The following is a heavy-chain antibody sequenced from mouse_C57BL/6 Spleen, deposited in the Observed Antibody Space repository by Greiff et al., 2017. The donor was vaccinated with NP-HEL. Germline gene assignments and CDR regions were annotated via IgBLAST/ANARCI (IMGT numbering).Heavy chain of an antibody. Sequence: EVQLVESGPELVKPGASVKISCKASGYTFTDYYMNWVKQSHGKSLEWIGDINPNNGGTSYNQKFKGKATLTVDKSSSTAYMELRSLTSEDSAVYYCAREGLYYSNSFAYWGQGTLVTVSA. CDR2: INPNNGGT. J-gene: IGHJ3*01. D-gene: IGHD2-5*01. CDR1: GYTFTDYY. V-gene: IGHV1-26*01. CDR3: AREGLYYSNSFAY.